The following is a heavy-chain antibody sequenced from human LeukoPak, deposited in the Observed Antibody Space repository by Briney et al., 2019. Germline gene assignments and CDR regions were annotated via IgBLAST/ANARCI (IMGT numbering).Heavy chain of an antibody. Sequence: ASVKVSCKASGYTFTGYYMHWVRQGPGQGLEWMGWINPNSGGTNYAQKFQGRVTMTRDTSISTAYMELSRLRSDDTAVYYCARDLESEVATIPDDWGQGTLVTVSS. CDR1: GYTFTGYY. D-gene: IGHD5-24*01. CDR2: INPNSGGT. CDR3: ARDLESEVATIPDD. J-gene: IGHJ4*02. V-gene: IGHV1-2*02.